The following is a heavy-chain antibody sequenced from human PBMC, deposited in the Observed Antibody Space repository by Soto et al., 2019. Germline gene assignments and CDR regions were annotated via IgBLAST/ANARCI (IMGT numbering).Heavy chain of an antibody. CDR3: TTEDRIAVAGTGY. Sequence: GGSLRLSCAASGFTFSNAWMSWVRQAPGKGLEWVGRIKSKTDGGTTDYAAPVKGRFTISRDDSKNTLYLQMNSLKTEDTAVYYCTTEDRIAVAGTGYWGQGTLVTVSS. CDR2: IKSKTDGGTT. D-gene: IGHD6-19*01. V-gene: IGHV3-15*01. J-gene: IGHJ4*02. CDR1: GFTFSNAW.